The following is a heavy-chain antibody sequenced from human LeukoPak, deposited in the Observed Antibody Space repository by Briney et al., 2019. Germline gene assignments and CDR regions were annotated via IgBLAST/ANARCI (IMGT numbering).Heavy chain of an antibody. V-gene: IGHV3-74*01. CDR2: INSDGSST. J-gene: IGHJ3*02. CDR3: ARAMRYTYHDAFDI. CDR1: GFTFSSYW. Sequence: GGSLRLSCAASGFTFSSYWMHWVRQAPGKGLVWVSRINSDGSSTSYADSVKGRFTISRDNAKNTLYLQMNSLRAEDTAVYHCARAMRYTYHDAFDIWGQGTMVTVSS. D-gene: IGHD3-16*01.